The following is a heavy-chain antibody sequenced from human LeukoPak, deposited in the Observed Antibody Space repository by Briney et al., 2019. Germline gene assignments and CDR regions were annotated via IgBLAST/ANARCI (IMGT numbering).Heavy chain of an antibody. J-gene: IGHJ4*02. V-gene: IGHV3-11*04. CDR1: GFTFSDYY. CDR3: AKDGIFFHYYDSSGYSHLDS. D-gene: IGHD3-22*01. Sequence: GGSLRLSCAASGFTFSDYYMSWIRQAPGKGLEWVSYISSNGGTISYADSVKGRFTISRDNANNSLYLQMNSLRAEDTAVYYCAKDGIFFHYYDSSGYSHLDSWGQGTLVTVSS. CDR2: ISSNGGTI.